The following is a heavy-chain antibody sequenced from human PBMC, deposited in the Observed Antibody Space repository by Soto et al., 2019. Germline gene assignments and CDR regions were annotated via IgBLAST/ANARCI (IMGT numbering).Heavy chain of an antibody. CDR3: SFKGTFNSNY. V-gene: IGHV3-23*01. D-gene: IGHD1-20*01. Sequence: GVLRLSCAGSGFTFSGYSMTWVSTPPGRWQAWVSVISTSGDRPDYANSVQGPFTISRNNSKNMLYLPLTSLSVEETAIYYYSFKGTFNSNYWGKGTTVTVSS. J-gene: IGHJ6*04. CDR2: ISTSGDRP. CDR1: GFTFSGYS.